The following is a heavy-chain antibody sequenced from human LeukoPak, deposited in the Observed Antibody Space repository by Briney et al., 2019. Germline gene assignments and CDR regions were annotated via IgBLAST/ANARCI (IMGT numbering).Heavy chain of an antibody. CDR2: ISGFGEST. V-gene: IGHV3-23*01. CDR1: GFTFSSYA. J-gene: IGHJ4*02. CDR3: AKGYNSGYSN. Sequence: PGGSLRLSCAASGFTFSSYALTWVRQAPGKGLEWVSGISGFGESTYYADSVKGRFTISRDNSKNTVYLQMNSLRAEDTAVYYCAKGYNSGYSNWGQGTLVTVSS. D-gene: IGHD5-18*01.